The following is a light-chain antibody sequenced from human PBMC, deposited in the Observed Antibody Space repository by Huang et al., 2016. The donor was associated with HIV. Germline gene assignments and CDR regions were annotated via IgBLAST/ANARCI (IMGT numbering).Light chain of an antibody. CDR3: QQYQSVPWT. V-gene: IGKV1-NL1*01. J-gene: IGKJ1*01. CDR2: ATS. Sequence: DIQMTQSPSSLSASVGDRVTIICRASQGISKSLAWYQQKPGKSPKLLLYATSKLESRVPSRLSGSGSGTHYTLTISTLQPEDLATYYCQQYQSVPWTFGQGTKVAI. CDR1: QGISKS.